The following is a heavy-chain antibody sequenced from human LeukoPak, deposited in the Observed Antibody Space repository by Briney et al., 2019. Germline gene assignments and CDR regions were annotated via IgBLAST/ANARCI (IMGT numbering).Heavy chain of an antibody. V-gene: IGHV1-69*05. CDR2: IIPIFGTA. J-gene: IGHJ6*03. CDR3: AREKSGLRLGELSPYYYYYMDV. Sequence: SVKVSCKASGGTFSSYAISWVRQAPGQGLEWMGGIIPIFGTANYAQKFQGGVTITTDESTSTAYMELSSLRSEDTAVYYCAREKSGLRLGELSPYYYYYMDVWGKGTTVTVSS. D-gene: IGHD3-16*02. CDR1: GGTFSSYA.